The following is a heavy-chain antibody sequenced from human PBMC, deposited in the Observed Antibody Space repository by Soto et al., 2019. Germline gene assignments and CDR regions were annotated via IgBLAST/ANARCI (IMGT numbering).Heavy chain of an antibody. J-gene: IGHJ4*02. Sequence: PGGSLRLSCAASGFTVSSNYMSWVRQAPGKGLEWVSVIYSGGSTYYADSVKGRFTISRDNSKNTLYLQMNSLRAEDTAVYYCAFSRVFESYFDYWGQGTLVTVSS. V-gene: IGHV3-53*01. CDR2: IYSGGST. CDR1: GFTVSSNY. CDR3: AFSRVFESYFDY. D-gene: IGHD6-13*01.